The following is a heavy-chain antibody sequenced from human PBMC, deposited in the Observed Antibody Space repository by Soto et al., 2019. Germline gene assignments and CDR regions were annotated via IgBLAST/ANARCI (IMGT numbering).Heavy chain of an antibody. D-gene: IGHD3-9*01. Sequence: KQSQTLSLTCTVSGGSISSSSYYWGWIRQPPGKGLEWIGSIYYSGSTYYNPSLKSRVTISVDTSKNQFSLKLSSVTAADTAVYYCASSYYDILTGYQRSPVYYFDYWGQGTLVTVSS. V-gene: IGHV4-39*01. CDR1: GGSISSSSYY. J-gene: IGHJ4*02. CDR3: ASSYYDILTGYQRSPVYYFDY. CDR2: IYYSGST.